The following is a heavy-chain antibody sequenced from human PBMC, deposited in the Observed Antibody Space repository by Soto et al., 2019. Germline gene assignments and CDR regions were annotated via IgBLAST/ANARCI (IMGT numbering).Heavy chain of an antibody. CDR1: RFTFSSYA. CDR3: AKSYYYHSRGYLGPFDY. D-gene: IGHD3-22*01. CDR2: ISGSGGST. V-gene: IGHV3-23*01. Sequence: PGGSLRLSCAASRFTFSSYAMSWVRQAPGKGLEWVSAISGSGGSTYYADSVKGRFTISRDNSKNTLYLQMNSLRAEDTAVYYCAKSYYYHSRGYLGPFDYWGQGTLVTVSS. J-gene: IGHJ4*02.